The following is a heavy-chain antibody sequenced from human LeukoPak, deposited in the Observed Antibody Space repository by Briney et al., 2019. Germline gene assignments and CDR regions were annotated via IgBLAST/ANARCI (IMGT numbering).Heavy chain of an antibody. D-gene: IGHD3-10*01. CDR3: AKDRFVLPDAFDI. V-gene: IGHV3-30*02. J-gene: IGHJ3*02. CDR2: IRNDGRNK. Sequence: GGSLRLSCAASGFTFSKYGMYWVRQAPGKGLEWVAFIRNDGRNKYYTDSVKGRFTISRDNSKNTLYLQMNSLRAEDTAVYYCAKDRFVLPDAFDIWGQGTMVTVSS. CDR1: GFTFSKYG.